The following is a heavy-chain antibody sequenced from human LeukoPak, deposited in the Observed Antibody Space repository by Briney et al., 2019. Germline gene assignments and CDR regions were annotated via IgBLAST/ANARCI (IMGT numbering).Heavy chain of an antibody. CDR1: GFSFSSYW. V-gene: IGHV3-74*01. CDR3: ATFPTLVRGAIIEYYFDY. D-gene: IGHD3-10*01. J-gene: IGHJ4*02. CDR2: IKSDGSST. Sequence: GGSLRLSCAASGFSFSSYWMHWVRQAPGKGLVWVARIKSDGSSTDYADYVKGRFTISRDNAKNSLYLQMNSLRAEDTAVYYCATFPTLVRGAIIEYYFDYWGQGTLVTVSS.